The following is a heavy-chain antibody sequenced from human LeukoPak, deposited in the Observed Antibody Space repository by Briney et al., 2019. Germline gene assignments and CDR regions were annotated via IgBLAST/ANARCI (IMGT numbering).Heavy chain of an antibody. CDR1: GFTFSGSA. D-gene: IGHD1-14*01. CDR3: TRYNVGFDY. CDR2: IRSKANTYAT. J-gene: IGHJ4*01. Sequence: PGGSLRLSCAASGFTFSGSAMHWVRQASGKGLEWVGRIRSKANTYATAYAASVKGRFTISRDDSKNTAYLQMSSLETEDTAIYYCTRYNVGFDYWGQGTLVTVSS. V-gene: IGHV3-73*01.